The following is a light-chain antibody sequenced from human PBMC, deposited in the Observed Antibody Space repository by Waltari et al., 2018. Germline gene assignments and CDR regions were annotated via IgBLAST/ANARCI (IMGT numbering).Light chain of an antibody. Sequence: QSALPQPASVSGSPGQSITISCTGTSSDIGAYNLVSWYQQHPGKAPKVIIYGFTERPSVVSDLFSGSKSANTASLTISGLQAEDEADYYCCSYADGTTSVFGGGTKVTVL. J-gene: IGLJ3*02. CDR1: SSDIGAYNL. V-gene: IGLV2-23*02. CDR3: CSYADGTTSV. CDR2: GFT.